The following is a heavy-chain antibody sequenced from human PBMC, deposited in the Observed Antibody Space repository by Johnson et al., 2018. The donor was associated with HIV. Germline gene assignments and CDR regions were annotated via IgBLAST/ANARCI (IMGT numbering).Heavy chain of an antibody. V-gene: IGHV3-30*02. CDR1: GFTFSSYG. D-gene: IGHD5-18*01. Sequence: VQLVESGGGVVQPGGSLRLSCAASGFTFSSYGIHWVRQAPGKGLEWVAFIKYDGRNEYSADSVKGRFTISRDNSKNTVYLQMNRLRAEDTAVYYCAARRRDGYPYDAFDIWGQGTMVTVSS. CDR2: IKYDGRNE. CDR3: AARRRDGYPYDAFDI. J-gene: IGHJ3*02.